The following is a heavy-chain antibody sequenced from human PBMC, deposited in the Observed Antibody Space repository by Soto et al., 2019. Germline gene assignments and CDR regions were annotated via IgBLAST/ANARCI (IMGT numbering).Heavy chain of an antibody. J-gene: IGHJ4*02. CDR2: ISGSGGST. CDR3: ARGYCSGGSCHSGFDY. D-gene: IGHD2-15*01. Sequence: EVQLLESGGGLVQPGGSQRLSCAASGFTFSSYAMSWVRQAPGKGLEWVSGISGSGGSTYYADSVKGRFTMSRDNSKNTLYLQMNSLRAEDTAVYYCARGYCSGGSCHSGFDYWGQGTLVTVSS. CDR1: GFTFSSYA. V-gene: IGHV3-23*01.